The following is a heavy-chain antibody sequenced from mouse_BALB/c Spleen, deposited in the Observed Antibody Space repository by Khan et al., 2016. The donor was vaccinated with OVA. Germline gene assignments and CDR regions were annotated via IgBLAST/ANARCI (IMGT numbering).Heavy chain of an antibody. CDR1: GYSITSGYG. Sequence: EVQLQESGPGLVKPSQSLSLTCTVTGYSITSGYGWNWIRQFPGNKLEWMGYISYSGSTNYNPSPKSRISITRDTSKNQCFLQLNSVTTEYTATYYCARTARIKYWGQGTTLTVSS. D-gene: IGHD1-2*01. J-gene: IGHJ2*01. CDR3: ARTARIKY. V-gene: IGHV3-2*02. CDR2: ISYSGST.